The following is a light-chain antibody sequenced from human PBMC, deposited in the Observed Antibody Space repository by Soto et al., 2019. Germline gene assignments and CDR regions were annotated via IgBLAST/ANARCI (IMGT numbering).Light chain of an antibody. V-gene: IGKV2-24*01. CDR2: KVS. CDR1: QSLVHSDGNTY. CDR3: MQVTQPTWT. Sequence: DIVMTQTPLSSPVTLGQPASISCRSSQSLVHSDGNTYLNWLQQRPGQPPRLLIYKVSNRFFGVPDRFSGSGAGTHFILKINRVEAEDVGVYYCMQVTQPTWTFGQGTKVEIK. J-gene: IGKJ1*01.